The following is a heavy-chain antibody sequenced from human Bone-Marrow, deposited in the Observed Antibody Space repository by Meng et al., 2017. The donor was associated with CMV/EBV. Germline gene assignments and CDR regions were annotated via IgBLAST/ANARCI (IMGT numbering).Heavy chain of an antibody. Sequence: GESRKISCAASGFTFSSYWMHWVRQAPGKGLVWVSRINSDGSRTSYADSVKGRFTISRDNAKNTLYLQMNSLRAEDTAVYYCARVDCIIDNNGVCYAGRNDGYYGMDVWGQGTTVTVSS. CDR2: INSDGSRT. CDR1: GFTFSSYW. V-gene: IGHV3-74*01. J-gene: IGHJ6*02. D-gene: IGHD2-8*01. CDR3: ARVDCIIDNNGVCYAGRNDGYYGMDV.